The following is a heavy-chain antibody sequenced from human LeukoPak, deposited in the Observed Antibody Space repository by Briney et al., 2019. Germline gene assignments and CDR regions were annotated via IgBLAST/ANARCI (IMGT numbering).Heavy chain of an antibody. Sequence: SETLSLTCTVSGGSISSYYWNWIRQPPGKGLEWIGYISYSGSTKYNPSLKSRVTISVDTSKNQFSLRVTSLTAADTAVYYCARALTGTTSIFHHWGQGTLVTASS. CDR2: ISYSGST. J-gene: IGHJ1*01. CDR1: GGSISSYY. CDR3: ARALTGTTSIFHH. D-gene: IGHD1-7*01. V-gene: IGHV4-59*01.